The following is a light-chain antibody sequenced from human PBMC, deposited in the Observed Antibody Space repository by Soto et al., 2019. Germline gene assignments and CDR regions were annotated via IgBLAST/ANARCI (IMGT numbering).Light chain of an antibody. Sequence: ALTQSPGTLSSSPGERATLSCRASQSVSSNYLAWYQQKPGQAPRLLIYGASSRATGIPDRFSGSGSGTDFTLTINRLEPEDFAVYYCQHYGSSPRTFGQGTKVDIK. V-gene: IGKV3-20*01. CDR3: QHYGSSPRT. CDR1: QSVSSNY. J-gene: IGKJ1*01. CDR2: GAS.